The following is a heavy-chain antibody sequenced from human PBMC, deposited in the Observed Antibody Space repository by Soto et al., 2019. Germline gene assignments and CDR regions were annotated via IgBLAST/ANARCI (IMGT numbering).Heavy chain of an antibody. D-gene: IGHD3-10*01. J-gene: IGHJ6*02. CDR2: LVVGSGNT. V-gene: IGHV1-58*01. Sequence: SVKVSCKTSGFMFTSSAVQWVRQARGQRLEWIGWLVVGSGNTHYAQHFQERVTLTRDMSTGTAYMELSSLRSEDTATYYCAAELGFGKLSVVWGQGTTVTVSS. CDR1: GFMFTSSA. CDR3: AAELGFGKLSVV.